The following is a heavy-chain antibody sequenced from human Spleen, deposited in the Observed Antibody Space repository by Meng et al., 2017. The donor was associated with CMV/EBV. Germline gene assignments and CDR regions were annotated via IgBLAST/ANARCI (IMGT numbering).Heavy chain of an antibody. Sequence: SETLSLTCTVSGGSISSSSYYWGWIRQPPGQGLEWIGSTYYSGSTYYNPSLKSRVTISVDTSKNQFSLKLSSVTAADTAVYFCARDDDDFWSGYSYWGQGTLVTVSS. CDR3: ARDDDDFWSGYSY. CDR1: GGSISSSSYY. CDR2: TYYSGST. J-gene: IGHJ4*02. V-gene: IGHV4-39*07. D-gene: IGHD3-3*01.